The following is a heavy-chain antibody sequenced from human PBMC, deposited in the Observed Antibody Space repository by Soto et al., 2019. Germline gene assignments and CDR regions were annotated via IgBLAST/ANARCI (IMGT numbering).Heavy chain of an antibody. CDR2: IYYSGST. D-gene: IGHD4-4*01. J-gene: IGHJ6*02. V-gene: IGHV4-61*01. CDR3: ARTPYSNYGYYYGMDV. Sequence: PSETPSLTCTVSGGSVSSGSYYWSWIRQPPGKGLEWIGYIYYSGSTNYNPSLKSRVTISVDTSKNQFSLKLSSVTAADTAVYYCARTPYSNYGYYYGMDVWGQGTTVTVSS. CDR1: GGSVSSGSYY.